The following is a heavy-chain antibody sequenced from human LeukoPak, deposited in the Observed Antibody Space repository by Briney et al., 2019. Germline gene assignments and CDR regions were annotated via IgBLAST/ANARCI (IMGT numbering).Heavy chain of an antibody. CDR3: ARPGWSGPNRYYFDY. D-gene: IGHD3-10*01. J-gene: IGHJ4*02. V-gene: IGHV4-34*01. Sequence: SETLSLTCTVYGGSFTTYYWNWIRQPPGKGLEWIGEINHSGSTNYNPSLKSRVTISIDTSKNQFSLKLSSVTAADTAVYHCARPGWSGPNRYYFDYWGQGTLVTVSS. CDR1: GGSFTTYY. CDR2: INHSGST.